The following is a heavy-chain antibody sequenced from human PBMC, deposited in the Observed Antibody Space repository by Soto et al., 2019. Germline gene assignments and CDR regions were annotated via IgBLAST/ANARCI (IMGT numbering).Heavy chain of an antibody. J-gene: IGHJ5*02. Sequence: QVRLVHSETEVKKPGASVNVSCKTSGYTFTSYTISWVRQAPGQGLEWMGWISANNGNTEFAQKFQDRLTMIADTTTSTAYLELRNLRPDDTAVYYCARSLPWFDPCGQGTLVAVSS. CDR3: ARSLPWFDP. V-gene: IGHV1-18*01. CDR2: ISANNGNT. CDR1: GYTFTSYT.